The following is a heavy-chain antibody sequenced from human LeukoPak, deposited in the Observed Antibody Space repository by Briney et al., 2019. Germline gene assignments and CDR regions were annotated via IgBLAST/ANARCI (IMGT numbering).Heavy chain of an antibody. CDR1: GFTFSSYA. CDR2: ISGSGGST. D-gene: IGHD3-10*01. J-gene: IGHJ4*02. V-gene: IGHV3-23*01. CDR3: AKASITMVRGTPRDPFDY. Sequence: GSLRLSCAASGFTFSSYAMSWVRQAPGKGLEWVSAISGSGGSTFYADSVKGRFTISRDNSKNTLYLQMNSLRAEDTAVYYCAKASITMVRGTPRDPFDYWGQGTLVTVSS.